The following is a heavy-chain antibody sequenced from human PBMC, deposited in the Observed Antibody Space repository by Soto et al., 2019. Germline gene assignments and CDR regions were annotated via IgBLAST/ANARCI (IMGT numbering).Heavy chain of an antibody. CDR3: ARRTAVRNFDY. Sequence: EVQLLESGGGLVQPGGSLRLSCAASGFVFSNYGMTWVRQAPGRGLEWVSTVSENGDYTSYAHSVKGRFTISRDNSKNTLYVQMINLRAEDTAVYYCARRTAVRNFDYWGQGTLVTVSS. D-gene: IGHD6-19*01. CDR2: VSENGDYT. J-gene: IGHJ4*02. V-gene: IGHV3-23*01. CDR1: GFVFSNYG.